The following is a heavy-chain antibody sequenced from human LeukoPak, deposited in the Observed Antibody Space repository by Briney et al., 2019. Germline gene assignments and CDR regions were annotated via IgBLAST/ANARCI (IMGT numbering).Heavy chain of an antibody. V-gene: IGHV1-46*01. CDR3: ARDEFGGVIVDAFDI. D-gene: IGHD3-16*02. CDR1: GYTFTSYY. J-gene: IGHJ3*02. CDR2: INPSGGST. Sequence: ASVKVSCKASGYTFTSYYMHWVRQAPGQGLEWMGIINPSGGSTSYAQKFQGRVTMTTDTSTSTVYMELSSLRSEDTAVYYCARDEFGGVIVDAFDIWGQGTMVTVSS.